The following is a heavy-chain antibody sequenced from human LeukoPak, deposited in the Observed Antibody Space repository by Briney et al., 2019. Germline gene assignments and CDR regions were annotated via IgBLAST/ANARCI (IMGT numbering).Heavy chain of an antibody. CDR3: ASGDFWSGQSN. CDR1: GYTFTNYG. J-gene: IGHJ4*02. D-gene: IGHD3-3*01. V-gene: IGHV1-18*01. Sequence: ASVKVSCKASGYTFTNYGISWVRQAPGQGLEWMGWISAYNGNTNYAQKLQGRVTITADESTSTAYMELSSLRSEDTAVYYCASGDFWSGQSNWGQGTLVTVSS. CDR2: ISAYNGNT.